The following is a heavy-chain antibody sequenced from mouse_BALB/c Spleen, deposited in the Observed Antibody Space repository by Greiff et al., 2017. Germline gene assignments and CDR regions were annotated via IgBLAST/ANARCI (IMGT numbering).Heavy chain of an antibody. J-gene: IGHJ4*01. Sequence: EVKLVESGAELAKPGASVKMSCKASGYTFTSYWMHWVKQRPGQGLEWIGAIYPGNSDTSYNQKFKGKAKLTAVTSASTAYMELSSLTNEDSAVYYCTRLWDSLMDYWGQGTSVTVSS. CDR2: IYPGNSDT. CDR3: TRLWDSLMDY. V-gene: IGHV1-5*01. D-gene: IGHD4-1*01. CDR1: GYTFTSYW.